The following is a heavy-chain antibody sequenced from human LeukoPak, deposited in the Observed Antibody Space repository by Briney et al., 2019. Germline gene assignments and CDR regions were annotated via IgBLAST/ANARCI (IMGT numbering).Heavy chain of an antibody. D-gene: IGHD3-10*01. J-gene: IGHJ4*02. CDR1: GDSASSNSAA. CDR3: ARDYYGSGSYSPDYFDY. CDR2: TYYRSKWYN. V-gene: IGHV6-1*01. Sequence: SQTLSLTCAISGDSASSNSAAWNWIRQSPSRGLEWLGRTYYRSKWYNDYAVSVKSRITINPGTSKNQFSLQLNSVTPEDTAVYYCARDYYGSGSYSPDYFDYWGQGTLVTVSS.